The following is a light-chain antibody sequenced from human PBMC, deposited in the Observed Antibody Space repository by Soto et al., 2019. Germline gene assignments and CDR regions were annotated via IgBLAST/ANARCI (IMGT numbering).Light chain of an antibody. CDR2: GAS. Sequence: DIQMTQSPSAMSASVGDRVTITCRASQGINTYLAWFQRKPGKVPKRLIYGASSLQSGVPSRFSGRGSGTEFTLTISSLQPEDFATYYCLHHNTYPLTFGGGTKVEIK. J-gene: IGKJ4*01. CDR1: QGINTY. V-gene: IGKV1-17*03. CDR3: LHHNTYPLT.